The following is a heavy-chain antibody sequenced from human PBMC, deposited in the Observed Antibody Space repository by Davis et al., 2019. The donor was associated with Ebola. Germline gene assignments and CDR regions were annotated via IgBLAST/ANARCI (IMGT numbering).Heavy chain of an antibody. Sequence: PSETLSLTCAISGDSVPGKNGAWNWIRQSPSRGLEWLGRTYYTSKWYNHYAAYVKSRTTINADTSKNQFSLQLNSVTPEDTAVYYCARGWLRTGFDYWGQGILVTVSA. CDR2: TYYTSKWYN. V-gene: IGHV6-1*01. J-gene: IGHJ4*02. CDR3: ARGWLRTGFDY. CDR1: GDSVPGKNGA. D-gene: IGHD5-12*01.